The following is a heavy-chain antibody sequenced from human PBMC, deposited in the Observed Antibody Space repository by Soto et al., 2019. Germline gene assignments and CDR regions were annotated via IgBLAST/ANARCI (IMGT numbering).Heavy chain of an antibody. CDR2: IKSKTDGGTT. D-gene: IGHD1-26*01. V-gene: IGHV3-15*07. Sequence: EVQLVESGGGLVRPGGSLRLSCAASGFAFSNAWMNWVRQAPGKGLEWVGRIKSKTDGGTTNYAPPVKDRFTISRDASKNTLYLEINSLNTEDTAVYYCSLLSSGYWRQGTLVTLSS. CDR1: GFAFSNAW. CDR3: SLLSSGY. J-gene: IGHJ4*02.